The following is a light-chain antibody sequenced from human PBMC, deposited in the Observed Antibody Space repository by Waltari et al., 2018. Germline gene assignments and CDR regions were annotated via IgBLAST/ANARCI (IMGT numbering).Light chain of an antibody. J-gene: IGKJ4*02. CDR2: KAS. V-gene: IGKV1-5*03. Sequence: DIQMTQSPSTLSASVGDRVTITCRASQSIPRWLAWYQQKPGRAPKLLIYKASILERGGPSRFSGGGSGTELTLTISSLQPDDFATYYRQHSDSYSATFGRGTKVEI. CDR3: QHSDSYSAT. CDR1: QSIPRW.